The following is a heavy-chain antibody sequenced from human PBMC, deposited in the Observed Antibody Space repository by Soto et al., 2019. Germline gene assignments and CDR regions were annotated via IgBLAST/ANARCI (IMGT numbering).Heavy chain of an antibody. CDR3: ARVGLRGESSGWTGSIPWFDP. J-gene: IGHJ5*02. V-gene: IGHV4-34*01. Sequence: ETLSLTGADDGGFLSGYYWGWIRQPPGKGLEWIGEIYHSGSTYYNPSLKSRVTISVDTSKNQFSLKLRSVTAADTAVYYCARVGLRGESSGWTGSIPWFDPWGQGTLVTVSS. CDR1: GGFLSGYY. CDR2: IYHSGST. D-gene: IGHD6-19*01.